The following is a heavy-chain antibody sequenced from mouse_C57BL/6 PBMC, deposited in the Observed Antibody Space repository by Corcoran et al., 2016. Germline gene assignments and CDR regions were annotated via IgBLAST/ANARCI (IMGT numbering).Heavy chain of an antibody. CDR2: IYPGSGNT. J-gene: IGHJ2*01. V-gene: IGHV1-76*01. D-gene: IGHD4-1*01. Sequence: QVQLKQSVAELVRPGASVKLSCKASGYTFTDYYINWVKQRPGQGLEWIARIYPGSGNTYYNEKFKGKATLTAEKSSSTAYMQLSSLTSADSAVYFCAKRWDRFDYCGQGTTLTVSS. CDR1: GYTFTDYY. CDR3: AKRWDRFDY.